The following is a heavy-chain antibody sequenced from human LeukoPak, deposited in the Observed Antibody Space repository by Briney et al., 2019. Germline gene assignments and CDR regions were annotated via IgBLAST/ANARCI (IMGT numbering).Heavy chain of an antibody. CDR3: ASDSGTTGEVKFEP. D-gene: IGHD3-10*01. CDR2: ISGSGTI. J-gene: IGHJ5*02. Sequence: SETLSLTCTVSGGSINSYWSWIRQPAGKGLEWIGRISGSGTITYNPALQSRLSISIDTSKNQFSLRLMSVTAADTAVYYCASDSGTTGEVKFEPWGQERLVTVSS. CDR1: GGSINSY. V-gene: IGHV4-4*07.